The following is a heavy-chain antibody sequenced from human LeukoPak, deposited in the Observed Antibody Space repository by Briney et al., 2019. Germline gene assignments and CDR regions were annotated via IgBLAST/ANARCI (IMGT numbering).Heavy chain of an antibody. Sequence: PGGSLRLSCAASGFTFSSYSMNWVRQAPGKGLEWVSYISRSSSTIYYADSVKGRFTISRDNAKNSLYLQMNSLRAEDTAVYYCARSPYSSNCFDSWGQGTLVTVSS. J-gene: IGHJ4*02. CDR1: GFTFSSYS. V-gene: IGHV3-48*01. CDR2: ISRSSSTI. CDR3: ARSPYSSNCFDS. D-gene: IGHD6-13*01.